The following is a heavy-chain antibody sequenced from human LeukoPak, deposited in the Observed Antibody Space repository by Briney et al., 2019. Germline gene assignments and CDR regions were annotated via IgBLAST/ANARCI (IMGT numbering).Heavy chain of an antibody. Sequence: KTSETLSLTCTVSGGSISSSSYYWGWIRQPPGKGLEWIGSIYYSGSTYYNPSLKSRVTISLDTSKNQFSLKLSSVTAADTAVYYCARAFRDGYNYFQHWGQGTLVTVSS. V-gene: IGHV4-39*01. D-gene: IGHD5-24*01. CDR2: IYYSGST. J-gene: IGHJ1*01. CDR3: ARAFRDGYNYFQH. CDR1: GGSISSSSYY.